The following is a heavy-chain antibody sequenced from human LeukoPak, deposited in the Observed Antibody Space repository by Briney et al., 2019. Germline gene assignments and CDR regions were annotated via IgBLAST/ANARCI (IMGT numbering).Heavy chain of an antibody. CDR2: VSSSGTTI. CDR3: ARQVASGFDP. J-gene: IGHJ5*02. Sequence: GGSLRLSCAASGFTFSSYEMNWVRQAPGKGLEWVSYVSSSGTTIYYADSVNGRFTVSRDNAKNSLYLQMNSLRAEDTALYYCARQVASGFDPWGQGTLVTVSS. V-gene: IGHV3-48*03. CDR1: GFTFSSYE.